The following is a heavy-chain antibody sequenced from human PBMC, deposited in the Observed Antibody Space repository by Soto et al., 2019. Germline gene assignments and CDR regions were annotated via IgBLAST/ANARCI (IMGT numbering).Heavy chain of an antibody. J-gene: IGHJ4*02. D-gene: IGHD2-15*01. V-gene: IGHV6-1*01. CDR2: TGYRSRWYN. CDR3: VRGINSAFDS. CDR1: GDSLSTNYVA. Sequence: SQTLSLTCAISGDSLSTNYVAWNWIRQSPSGGLEWLGRTGYRSRWYNDYAESVKGRITVNSDTSKNQFSLQLNSVTPDDTAVYYCVRGINSAFDSWGQGISVTVSS.